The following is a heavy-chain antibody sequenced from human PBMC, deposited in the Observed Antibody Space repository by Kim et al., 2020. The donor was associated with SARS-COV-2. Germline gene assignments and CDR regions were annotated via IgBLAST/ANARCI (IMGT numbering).Heavy chain of an antibody. D-gene: IGHD3-22*01. CDR1: GFTFSSYY. CDR2: ISISSSYT. Sequence: GGSLRLSCAASGFTFSSYYMSWVRQAPGKGLEWVSSISISSSYTNYADSVKGRFTISRDNAKNTLYLQMNSLRAEDTAVYYCARELLHTMKGGEVDAFEIWGHGTLVTVSS. CDR3: ARELLHTMKGGEVDAFEI. J-gene: IGHJ3*02. V-gene: IGHV3-11*06.